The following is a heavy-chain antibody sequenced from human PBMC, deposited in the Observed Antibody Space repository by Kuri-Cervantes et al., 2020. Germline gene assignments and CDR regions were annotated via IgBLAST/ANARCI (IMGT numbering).Heavy chain of an antibody. CDR3: ARGKWAWQLVRSPEYYYGMDV. D-gene: IGHD6-13*01. CDR1: GGSISSYY. J-gene: IGHJ6*02. V-gene: IGHV4-4*07. CDR2: IYTSGST. Sequence: GSLRLSCTVSGGSISSYYWSWIRQPAGKGLEWIGRIYTSGSTNYNPSLKSRVTMSVDTSKNQFSLKLSSVTAADTAVYYCARGKWAWQLVRSPEYYYGMDVWGQGTTVTVSS.